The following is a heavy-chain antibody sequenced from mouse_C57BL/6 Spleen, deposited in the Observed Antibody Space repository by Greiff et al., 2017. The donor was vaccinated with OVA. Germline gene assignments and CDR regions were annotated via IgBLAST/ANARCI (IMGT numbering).Heavy chain of an antibody. V-gene: IGHV1-9*01. Sequence: QVQLQQSGAELMKPGASVKLSCKATGYTFTGYWIEWVKQRPGHGLEWIGEILPGSGSTNYNEKFKGKATFTADTSSNTAYMQLSSLTTEDSAIYYCATIITTVVATDYYAMDYWGQGTSVTVSS. CDR3: ATIITTVVATDYYAMDY. J-gene: IGHJ4*01. D-gene: IGHD1-1*01. CDR2: ILPGSGST. CDR1: GYTFTGYW.